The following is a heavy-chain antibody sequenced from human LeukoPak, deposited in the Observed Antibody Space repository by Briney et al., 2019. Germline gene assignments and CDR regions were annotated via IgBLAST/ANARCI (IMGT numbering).Heavy chain of an antibody. V-gene: IGHV3-21*01. D-gene: IGHD1-1*01. CDR3: VRGGAGPTKDDAFDI. Sequence: GGSLRLSCAASGFTFSSYSINWVRQAPGKGLEWVSSISSSSSHIYYTDSVKGRFTISRDNAKNSLYLQMNSLRAEDTAVYYCVRGGAGPTKDDAFDIWGQGTMVTVSS. J-gene: IGHJ3*02. CDR1: GFTFSSYS. CDR2: ISSSSSHI.